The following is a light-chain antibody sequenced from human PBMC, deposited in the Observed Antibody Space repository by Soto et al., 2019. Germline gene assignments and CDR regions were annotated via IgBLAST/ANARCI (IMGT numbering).Light chain of an antibody. V-gene: IGKV3-11*01. Sequence: EIVLTQSPATLSLSPGERATLSCRASQSVSRYLAWYQQKPGQAPRLVIYDESNRATGIPARFSGSGSGTDFTLTISSLEPEDCAVYYCQQRSSWPLTFGGGTKVEIK. J-gene: IGKJ4*01. CDR3: QQRSSWPLT. CDR2: DES. CDR1: QSVSRY.